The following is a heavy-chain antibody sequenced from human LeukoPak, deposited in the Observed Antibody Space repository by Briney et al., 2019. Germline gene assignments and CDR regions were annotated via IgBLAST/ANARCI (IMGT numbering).Heavy chain of an antibody. D-gene: IGHD5-24*01. CDR2: IISSGNYI. V-gene: IGHV3-21*01. CDR3: AGHQAEMNTL. J-gene: IGHJ4*02. Sequence: GGSLRLSCAASGLTFSNYRMKWVRQAPGKGLEWVSSIISSGNYIYYADSMKGRFTISRDNAKNSVYLQMSSLSAEDTAVYYCAGHQAEMNTLWGQGTMVTVSS. CDR1: GLTFSNYR.